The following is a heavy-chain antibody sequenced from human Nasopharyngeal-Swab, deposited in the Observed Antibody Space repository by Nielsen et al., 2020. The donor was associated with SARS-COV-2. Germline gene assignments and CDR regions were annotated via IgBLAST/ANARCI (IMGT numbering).Heavy chain of an antibody. CDR1: GFSLSTSGVG. CDR2: IYWDDDK. Sequence: SGPTLVKPTQTLTLTCTFSGFSLSTSGVGVGWIRQPPGKALEWLALIYWDDDKRHSPSLKSRLTITKDTSKNQVVLTMTNMDPVDTATYYCAHTRIAVAGLGVFDYWGQGTLVTVSS. V-gene: IGHV2-5*02. J-gene: IGHJ4*02. D-gene: IGHD6-19*01. CDR3: AHTRIAVAGLGVFDY.